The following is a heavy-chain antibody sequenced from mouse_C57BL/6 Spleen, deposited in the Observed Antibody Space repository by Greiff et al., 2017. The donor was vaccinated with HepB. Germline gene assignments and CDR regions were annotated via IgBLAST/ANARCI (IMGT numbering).Heavy chain of an antibody. CDR3: ARGGDSSGYAAWFAY. V-gene: IGHV1-47*01. J-gene: IGHJ3*01. CDR2: FHPYNDDT. CDR1: GYTFTTYP. D-gene: IGHD3-2*02. Sequence: QVQLKQSGAELVKPGASVKMSCKASGYTFTTYPIEWMKQNHGKSLEWIGNFHPYNDDTKYNEKFKGKATLTVEKSSSTVYLELSRLTSDDSAVYYCARGGDSSGYAAWFAYWGQGTLVTVSA.